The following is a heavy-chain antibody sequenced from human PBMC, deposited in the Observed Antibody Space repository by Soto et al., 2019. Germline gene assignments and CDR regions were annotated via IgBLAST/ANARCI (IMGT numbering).Heavy chain of an antibody. D-gene: IGHD1-26*01. J-gene: IGHJ4*02. CDR2: IIPIFGTA. CDR1: GGTFSSYA. V-gene: IGHV1-69*01. Sequence: QVQLVQSGAEVKKPGSSVKVSCKASGGTFSSYAISWVRQAPGQGLEWMGGIIPIFGTANYAQKFQGRVTITADESTSTAYMELSSLRYEDTAVYYCARGRWPIVGAPYYFDYWGQGTLVTVSS. CDR3: ARGRWPIVGAPYYFDY.